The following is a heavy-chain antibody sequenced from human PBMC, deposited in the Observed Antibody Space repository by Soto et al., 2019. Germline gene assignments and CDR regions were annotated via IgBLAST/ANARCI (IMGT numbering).Heavy chain of an antibody. CDR3: ATEVRAFCFD. J-gene: IGHJ3*02. CDR1: GDAISIGAKS. D-gene: IGHD2-2*01. Sequence: SGDAISIGAKSLKRIRRPPGKGLEWIGYIFHSVSTYFNPSLERRVTISMDRSKNSFSLKLTSVTAADTAVYYCATEVRAFCFD. V-gene: IGHV4-30-2*01. CDR2: IFHSVST.